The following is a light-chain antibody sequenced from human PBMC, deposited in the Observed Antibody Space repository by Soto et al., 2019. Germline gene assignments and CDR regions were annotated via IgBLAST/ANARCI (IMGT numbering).Light chain of an antibody. CDR1: SSDVGGYDS. CDR2: DVS. J-gene: IGLJ2*01. CDR3: SSYTSSSSVV. Sequence: QSALTQPASVSGSPGQSLTISCTGTSSDVGGYDSVSWYQHHPGKAPRLMIYDVSNRPSGISNRFSASKSGNTASLTISGVQAEDEANYYCSSYTSSSSVVFGGRTKVTVL. V-gene: IGLV2-14*03.